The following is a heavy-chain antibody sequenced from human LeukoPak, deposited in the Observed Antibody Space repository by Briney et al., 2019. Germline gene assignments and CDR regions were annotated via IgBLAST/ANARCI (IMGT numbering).Heavy chain of an antibody. V-gene: IGHV4-59*01. CDR3: AREVIVVVPAAIHNWFDP. CDR2: IYYSGST. J-gene: IGHJ5*02. Sequence: TPSETLSLTCTVSGGSISSYYWSWIRQPPGKGLEWIGYIYYSGSTNYNPSLKSRVTISVDTSKNQFSLKLSSVTAADTAVYYCAREVIVVVPAAIHNWFDPWGQGTLVTVSS. CDR1: GGSISSYY. D-gene: IGHD2-2*01.